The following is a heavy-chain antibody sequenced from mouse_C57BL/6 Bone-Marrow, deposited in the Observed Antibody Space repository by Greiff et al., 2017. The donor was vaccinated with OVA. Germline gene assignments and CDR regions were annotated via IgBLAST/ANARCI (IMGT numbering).Heavy chain of an antibody. J-gene: IGHJ3*01. CDR1: GFTFSSYG. Sequence: EVQLMESGGDLVKPGGSLKLSCAASGFTFSSYGMSWVRQTPDKRLEWVATISSGGSYTYYPDSVKGRFTISRDNAKNTLYLQMSSLKSEDTAMYYCARHERSGYPFAYWGQGTLVTVSA. D-gene: IGHD2-2*01. CDR2: ISSGGSYT. CDR3: ARHERSGYPFAY. V-gene: IGHV5-6*01.